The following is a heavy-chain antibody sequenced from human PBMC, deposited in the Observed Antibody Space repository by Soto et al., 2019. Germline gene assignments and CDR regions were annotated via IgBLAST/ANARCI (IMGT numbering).Heavy chain of an antibody. V-gene: IGHV3-30*04. CDR3: ARDHLNGSDAFDI. CDR1: GFTFSSYA. J-gene: IGHJ3*02. Sequence: GSLRLSCAASGFTFSSYAMHWVRQAPGKGLEWVAVISYDGSNKYYADSVKGRFTISRDNSKNTLYLQMNSLRAEDTAVYYCARDHLNGSDAFDIWGQGTMVTVSS. CDR2: ISYDGSNK.